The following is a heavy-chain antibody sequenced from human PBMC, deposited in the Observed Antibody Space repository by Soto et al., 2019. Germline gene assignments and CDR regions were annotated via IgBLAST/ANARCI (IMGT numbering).Heavy chain of an antibody. D-gene: IGHD2-2*01. J-gene: IGHJ4*02. CDR3: ARSHSGLGYCSSTSCYLGFDY. V-gene: IGHV3-30-3*01. CDR2: ISYDGSNK. Sequence: QVQLVESGGGVVQPGRSLRLSCAASGFTFSSYAMHWVRQAPGKGLEWVAVISYDGSNKYYADSVKGRFTISRDNSKNTQYLQMNSLRAEDTAVYYCARSHSGLGYCSSTSCYLGFDYWGQGTLVTVSS. CDR1: GFTFSSYA.